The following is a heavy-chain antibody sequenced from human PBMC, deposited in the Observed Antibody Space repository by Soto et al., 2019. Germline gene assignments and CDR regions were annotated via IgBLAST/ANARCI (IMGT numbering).Heavy chain of an antibody. V-gene: IGHV3-66*01. D-gene: IGHD3-10*01. CDR3: ARDMVRGMDV. CDR2: IFSGGST. J-gene: IGHJ6*02. Sequence: GGSLRLSCAASGLSVSSNYMSWVRQAPGKGLEWVSVIFSGGSTYYADSVKGRFTISRDNSRNTLYLQMNSLRAEDTAVYYCARDMVRGMDVWGQGTTVTVSS. CDR1: GLSVSSNY.